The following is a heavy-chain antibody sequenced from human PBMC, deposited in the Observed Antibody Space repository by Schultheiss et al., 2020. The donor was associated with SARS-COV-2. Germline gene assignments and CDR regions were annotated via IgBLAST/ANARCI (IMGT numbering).Heavy chain of an antibody. CDR1: DDSIASGVYS. J-gene: IGHJ4*02. Sequence: SETLSLTCAVSDDSIASGVYSWTWIRQPPGKGLEWIGYISYTGSPSYNPSLKSRVTFSLDTSKNQFSLKLGSVTAADTAVYFCARATRVESLFSVRGGSFDFWGRGALVTVSS. CDR3: ARATRVESLFSVRGGSFDF. CDR2: ISYTGSP. D-gene: IGHD5-24*01. V-gene: IGHV4-61*08.